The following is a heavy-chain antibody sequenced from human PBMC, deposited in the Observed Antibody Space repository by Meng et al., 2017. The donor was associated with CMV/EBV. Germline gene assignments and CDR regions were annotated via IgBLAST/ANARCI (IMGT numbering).Heavy chain of an antibody. CDR2: IYWNDDK. D-gene: IGHD3-3*01. CDR1: GFSLSTSGVG. J-gene: IGHJ4*02. Sequence: GFSLSTSGVGVGWIRQPPGKALEWLALIYWNDDKRYSPSLKSRLTITKDTSKNQVVLTMTNIDPVDTATYYCAHSVKDFGVNHYFDYWGQGTLVTVSS. V-gene: IGHV2-5*01. CDR3: AHSVKDFGVNHYFDY.